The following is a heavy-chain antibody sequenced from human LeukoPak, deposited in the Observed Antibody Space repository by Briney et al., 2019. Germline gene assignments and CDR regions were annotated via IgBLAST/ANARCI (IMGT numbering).Heavy chain of an antibody. V-gene: IGHV6-1*01. CDR1: GHSVSSPSAA. D-gene: IGHD2-21*02. CDR3: SREVAYCGDDCYSAEFDY. Sequence: SQTLSLTCAVSGHSVSSPSAAWNWLRQSPSGCLEWLGRTYYRSKWHYDYIGSVRSRISINPETSKNQFSLHLNSVTPEDTAVYYCSREVAYCGDDCYSAEFDYWGQGILVTVSS. CDR2: TYYRSKWHY. J-gene: IGHJ4*02.